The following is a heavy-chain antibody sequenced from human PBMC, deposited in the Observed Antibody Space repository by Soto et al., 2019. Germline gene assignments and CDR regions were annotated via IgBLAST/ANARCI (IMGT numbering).Heavy chain of an antibody. Sequence: EVQLVESGGGLVKPGGSLRLSCAASGFTFSSYSMNWVRQAPGKGLEWVSSISSSSSYIYYADSVKGRFTISRDNAKNSLYLQMNSLRAEDTAVYYCARGGPAAQYYYYGMDVWGQGTTVTVSS. CDR3: ARGGPAAQYYYYGMDV. D-gene: IGHD2-2*01. J-gene: IGHJ6*02. CDR1: GFTFSSYS. V-gene: IGHV3-21*01. CDR2: ISSSSSYI.